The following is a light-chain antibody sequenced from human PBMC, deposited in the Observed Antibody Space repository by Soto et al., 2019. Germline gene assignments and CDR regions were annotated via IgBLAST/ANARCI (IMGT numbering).Light chain of an antibody. CDR2: DAS. CDR3: QQYNSYST. J-gene: IGKJ1*01. V-gene: IGKV1-5*01. Sequence: DIQITQAPSSLSASVWDRVTTTCRASQSISSWLAWYQQKPGKAPKLLIYDASSLESGVPSRFSGSGSGTEFTLTISSLQPYEFATYYCQQYNSYSTFGQGTKVDIK. CDR1: QSISSW.